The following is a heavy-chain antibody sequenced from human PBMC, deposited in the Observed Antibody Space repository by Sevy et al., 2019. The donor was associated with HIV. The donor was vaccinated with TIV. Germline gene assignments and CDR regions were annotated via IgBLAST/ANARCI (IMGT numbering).Heavy chain of an antibody. CDR2: IWFEGSNT. D-gene: IGHD4-17*01. CDR3: ARDLEFYDYGDYGPAFMPDY. Sequence: GGSLRLSCAASGFTFSTYGMHWVRQAPGKGLEWVAVIWFEGSNTYYADSVKGRFTISRDIAKNTLHLQMNSPRAEDTAVYYCARDLEFYDYGDYGPAFMPDYWGQGTLVTVSS. CDR1: GFTFSTYG. J-gene: IGHJ4*02. V-gene: IGHV3-33*01.